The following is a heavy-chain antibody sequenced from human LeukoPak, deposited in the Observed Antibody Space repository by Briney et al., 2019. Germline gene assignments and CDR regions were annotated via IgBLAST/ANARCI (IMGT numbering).Heavy chain of an antibody. CDR1: GGSISRYY. Sequence: PLETLSLTCTVSGGSISRYYWSWIRQPAGKGLEWIGCIYTSGSTNYNPSLKSRVTMSVDTSKNQFSLKLSSVTAADTAVYYCASLYCSSTSCYGGYFDCWGQGTLVTVSS. CDR2: IYTSGST. D-gene: IGHD2-2*01. CDR3: ASLYCSSTSCYGGYFDC. J-gene: IGHJ4*02. V-gene: IGHV4-4*07.